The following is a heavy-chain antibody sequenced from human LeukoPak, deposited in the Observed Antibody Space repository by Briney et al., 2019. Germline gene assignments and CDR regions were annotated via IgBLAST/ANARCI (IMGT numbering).Heavy chain of an antibody. V-gene: IGHV1-2*02. CDR2: INPNSGGT. Sequence: GASVKVSCKASGYTFTGYYMHWVRQAPGQGLEWMGWINPNSGGTSYAQKFQGRVTMTRDTSISTAYMELSRLRSDDTAVYYCARSDSSGFKNDYWGQGTLVTVSS. D-gene: IGHD3-22*01. CDR3: ARSDSSGFKNDY. J-gene: IGHJ4*02. CDR1: GYTFTGYY.